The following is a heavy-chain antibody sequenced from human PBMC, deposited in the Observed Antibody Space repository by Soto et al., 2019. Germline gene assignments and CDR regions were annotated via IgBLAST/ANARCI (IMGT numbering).Heavy chain of an antibody. CDR2: IYPGDSDT. V-gene: IGHV5-51*01. D-gene: IGHD5-12*01. J-gene: IGHJ4*01. CDR1: GFSFTTYW. Sequence: PGESLKISCKGSGFSFTTYWIAWVRQMPGKGLEWMGIIYPGDSDTSYSPSFQGQVTISADKSISTAYLQWISLKASDTAMYYCARVSGEMATMTYFAYWGQGTLVTVSS. CDR3: ARVSGEMATMTYFAY.